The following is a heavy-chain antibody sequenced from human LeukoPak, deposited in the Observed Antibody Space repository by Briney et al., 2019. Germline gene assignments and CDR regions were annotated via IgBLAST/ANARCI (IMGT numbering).Heavy chain of an antibody. CDR2: ISGDGGST. D-gene: IGHD3-10*01. Sequence: GGSLRLSCAASGFTFDDYAMHWVRQAPGKGLEWVSLISGDGGSTYHADSVKGRFTISRDNSKNSLYLQMNSLRTEDTALYYCAKAPSITMVRGVLPPIDYWGQGTLVTVSS. CDR3: AKAPSITMVRGVLPPIDY. J-gene: IGHJ4*02. CDR1: GFTFDDYA. V-gene: IGHV3-43*02.